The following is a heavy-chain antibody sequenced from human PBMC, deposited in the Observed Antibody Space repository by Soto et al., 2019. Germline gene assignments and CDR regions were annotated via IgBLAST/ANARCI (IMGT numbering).Heavy chain of an antibody. CDR1: GFTFNTYD. D-gene: IGHD2-21*01. V-gene: IGHV3-21*01. CDR2: ITTSSAYI. J-gene: IGHJ5*02. Sequence: EVQLVESGGGLVKPGGSLRLSCAASGFTFNTYDMNWVRQAPGKGLEWVSSITTSSAYIYNADSRKGRITTSRDNAKNSLFLQRNGLIAGDTAVYSGLWSGTARLLRPSWFDTWRQGTLVTVSS. CDR3: LWSGTARLLRPSWFDT.